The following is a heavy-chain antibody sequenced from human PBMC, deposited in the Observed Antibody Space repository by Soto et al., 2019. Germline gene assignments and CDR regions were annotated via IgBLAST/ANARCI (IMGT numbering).Heavy chain of an antibody. V-gene: IGHV3-23*01. CDR1: GFTFSTYS. CDR2: ISGNSVTI. CDR3: ATGIGNPSYFAY. D-gene: IGHD1-1*01. J-gene: IGHJ4*02. Sequence: PXVSLRLSCAASGFTFSTYSMSGVRQAPGKGLEWVSIISGNSVTIAYADSAKGRFTISRDNSKNMLYLQMGSLRAEDTAVYYCATGIGNPSYFAYWGQGTLVTVSS.